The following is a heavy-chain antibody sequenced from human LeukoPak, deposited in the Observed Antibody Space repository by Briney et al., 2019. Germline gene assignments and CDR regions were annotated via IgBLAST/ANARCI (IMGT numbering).Heavy chain of an antibody. V-gene: IGHV3-48*01. D-gene: IGHD6-19*01. Sequence: GGSLRLSCAASGFPFSNYPMIWVRQAPGKGLESVSNIAGASDTMHYADSVRGRFAISRDNGKNSLYLQMTALRAEDTAMYYCARVVGGVAGAFTRGQ. CDR2: IAGASDTM. CDR1: GFPFSNYP. J-gene: IGHJ1*01. CDR3: ARVVGGVAGAFT.